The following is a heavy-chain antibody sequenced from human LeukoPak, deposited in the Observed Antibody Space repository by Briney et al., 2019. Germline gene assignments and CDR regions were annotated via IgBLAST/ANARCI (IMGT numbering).Heavy chain of an antibody. CDR2: ISWNGARI. CDR3: VKDLVAASENVRGWYSMDY. Sequence: PGGSLRLSCAASGFTFAEYTMHWVRQAPGKGLEWVSLISWNGARIHYGDSVKGRFTISRDNSKNSLYLQMNSLRTEDTALYYCVKDLVAASENVRGWYSMDYWGQGTLVTVSS. D-gene: IGHD6-19*01. J-gene: IGHJ4*02. CDR1: GFTFAEYT. V-gene: IGHV3-43*01.